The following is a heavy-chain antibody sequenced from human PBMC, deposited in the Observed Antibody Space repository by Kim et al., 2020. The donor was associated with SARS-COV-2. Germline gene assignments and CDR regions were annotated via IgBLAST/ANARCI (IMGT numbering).Heavy chain of an antibody. CDR2: IYSGGST. D-gene: IGHD2-2*01. CDR1: GFTVSSNY. J-gene: IGHJ4*02. CDR3: AREGYCSSTSCYLSGYEGY. Sequence: GGSLRLSCAASGFTVSSNYMSWVRQAPGKGLEWVSVIYSGGSTYYADSVKGRFTISRDNSKNTLYLQMNSLRAEDTAVYYCAREGYCSSTSCYLSGYEGYWGQGTLVTVSS. V-gene: IGHV3-66*01.